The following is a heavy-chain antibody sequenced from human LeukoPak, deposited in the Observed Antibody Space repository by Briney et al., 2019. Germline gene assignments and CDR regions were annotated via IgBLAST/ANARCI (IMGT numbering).Heavy chain of an antibody. J-gene: IGHJ5*02. V-gene: IGHV3-48*03. CDR1: GFRFSTYE. Sequence: GGSLRLSCAASGFRFSTYEMNWVRQAPGKGLEWVSYISSSGSTIYYADSVKGRFTISRDNAKDSLYLQMNSLRAEDTAVYYCARLRLRINWFDPWGQGTLVTVSS. CDR3: ARLRLRINWFDP. D-gene: IGHD1-14*01. CDR2: ISSSGSTI.